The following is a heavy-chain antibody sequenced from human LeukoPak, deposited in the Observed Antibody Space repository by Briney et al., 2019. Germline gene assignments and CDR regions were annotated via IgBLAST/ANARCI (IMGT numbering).Heavy chain of an antibody. CDR2: ISGSGGST. Sequence: GGSLRLSCAASGFTFSSYAMSWVRQAPGKGLEWVSAISGSGGSTYYADSVKGRLTISRDNSKNTLYLQMNSLRAEDTAVYYCAKMYDSSGYSWYFDYWGQGTLVTVSS. V-gene: IGHV3-23*01. D-gene: IGHD3-22*01. CDR3: AKMYDSSGYSWYFDY. CDR1: GFTFSSYA. J-gene: IGHJ4*02.